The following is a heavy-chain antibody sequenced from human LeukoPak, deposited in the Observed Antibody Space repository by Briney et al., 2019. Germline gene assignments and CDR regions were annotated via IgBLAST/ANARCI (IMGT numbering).Heavy chain of an antibody. Sequence: GGSLRLSCEASGFTFTTYSMTWVRQAPGKGLEWVSIISSGSSAIFPADALKGRFTISRDDAKNLLYLDMNSLRAEDTAVYYCARKGVIYYDSSGYPYYFDYWGQGTPVTVSS. D-gene: IGHD3-22*01. J-gene: IGHJ4*02. CDR3: ARKGVIYYDSSGYPYYFDY. CDR2: ISSGSSAI. V-gene: IGHV3-21*01. CDR1: GFTFTTYS.